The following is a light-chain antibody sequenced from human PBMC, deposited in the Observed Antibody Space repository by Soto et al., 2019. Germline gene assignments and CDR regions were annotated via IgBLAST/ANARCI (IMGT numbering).Light chain of an antibody. Sequence: DIPMTQSPSSLSASVGDRVTITCRASQTISSYLNWYQQKPGKAPKLLIYDASSLQSGIPSRFSGSGSGTDFPLTISSLQPEDFATFYCQQSYTTPWTFGQGTKVEIK. V-gene: IGKV1-39*01. CDR3: QQSYTTPWT. CDR1: QTISSY. J-gene: IGKJ1*01. CDR2: DAS.